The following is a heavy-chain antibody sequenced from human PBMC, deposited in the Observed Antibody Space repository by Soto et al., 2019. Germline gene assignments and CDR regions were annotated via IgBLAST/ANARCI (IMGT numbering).Heavy chain of an antibody. Sequence: SETLRLTWTVVCGSIRNHDWSWILQPQGKGLEWIGYIYYSGSTNYNPSLKSRVTISVNTSKNQFSLKLSSVTAADTAVYYCAREWDYYDSSGYPSLLIDYWGQGTLVTVSS. D-gene: IGHD3-22*01. CDR3: AREWDYYDSSGYPSLLIDY. CDR1: CGSIRNHD. CDR2: IYYSGST. J-gene: IGHJ4*02. V-gene: IGHV4-59*11.